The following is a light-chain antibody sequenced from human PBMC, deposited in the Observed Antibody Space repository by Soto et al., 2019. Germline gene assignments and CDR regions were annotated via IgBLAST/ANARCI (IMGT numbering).Light chain of an antibody. J-gene: IGLJ2*01. CDR2: DVS. CDR1: IHDIGGYNF. CDR3: CSYAGSNTLV. Sequence: QSALTQPRSVSGSPGQSITISCSGTIHDIGGYNFISWYQQHPGTAPKIIIYDVSKRPSGVPDRFSGSTSGNTASLTISGLQTEDDAFYYCCSYAGSNTLVFGGGTK. V-gene: IGLV2-11*01.